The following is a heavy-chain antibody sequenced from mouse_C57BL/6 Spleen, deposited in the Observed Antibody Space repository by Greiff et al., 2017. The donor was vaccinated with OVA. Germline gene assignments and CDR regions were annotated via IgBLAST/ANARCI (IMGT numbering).Heavy chain of an antibody. Sequence: DVMLVQSGGGLAKPGGSLKLSCAASGFTFSSYAMSWVRQTTGKRLEWVGTISDGGSYTYYPENVKGRFTISRDNAKTNRYLQISHLKSEDTAMYYCAREGKGCFDDWGQGTTLTVSS. D-gene: IGHD1-3*01. V-gene: IGHV5-4*01. CDR3: AREGKGCFDD. J-gene: IGHJ2*01. CDR2: ISDGGSYT. CDR1: GFTFSSYA.